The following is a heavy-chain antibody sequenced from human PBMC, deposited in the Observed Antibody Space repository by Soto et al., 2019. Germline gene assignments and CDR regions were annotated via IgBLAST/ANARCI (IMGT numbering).Heavy chain of an antibody. CDR1: QFTFSYYA. CDR2: ISGAGGST. V-gene: IGHV3-23*01. Sequence: EVQLLESGGGLVQPGGSLRLSCAASQFTFSYYAMGWFRQAPGKGLEWVSLISGAGGSTNYADSVKGRFAISRDNSENTMYLQMNSLSAEDKAVYYCATGRTPFDLWGRGTRVIVSS. J-gene: IGHJ2*01. D-gene: IGHD1-1*01. CDR3: ATGRTPFDL.